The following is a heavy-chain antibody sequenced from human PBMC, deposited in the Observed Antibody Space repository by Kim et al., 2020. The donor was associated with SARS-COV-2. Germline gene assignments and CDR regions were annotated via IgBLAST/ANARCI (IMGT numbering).Heavy chain of an antibody. D-gene: IGHD3-10*01. V-gene: IGHV4-4*02. CDR2: IYHSGST. Sequence: SETLSLTCAVSGGSISSSNWWSWVRQPPGKGLEWIGEIYHSGSTNYNPSLKSRVTISVDKSKNQFSLKLSSVTAADTAVYYCARGRGSGLHHWGIDYWGQGTLVTVSS. CDR3: ARGRGSGLHHWGIDY. CDR1: GGSISSSNW. J-gene: IGHJ4*02.